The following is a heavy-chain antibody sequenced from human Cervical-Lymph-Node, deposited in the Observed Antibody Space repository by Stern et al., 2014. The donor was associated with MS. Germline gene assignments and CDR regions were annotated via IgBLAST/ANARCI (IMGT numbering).Heavy chain of an antibody. CDR3: ARSIGASDWSHYFDY. Sequence: MQLVESGPGLVKPSETLSLTCTVSGGSLSTYYWTWIRQSPGKGLEWIGYIYHSGFTNYNPSLKSRVTMSIDTSGTHFSLNLRSVTAADTAVYYCARSIGASDWSHYFDYWGQVSLVTVSS. D-gene: IGHD6-19*01. V-gene: IGHV4-59*01. J-gene: IGHJ4*02. CDR1: GGSLSTYY. CDR2: IYHSGFT.